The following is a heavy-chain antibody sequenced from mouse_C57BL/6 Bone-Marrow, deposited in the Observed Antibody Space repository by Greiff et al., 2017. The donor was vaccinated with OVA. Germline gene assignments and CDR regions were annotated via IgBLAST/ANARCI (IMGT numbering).Heavy chain of an antibody. V-gene: IGHV1-81*01. J-gene: IGHJ1*03. Sequence: VQLQESGAELARPGASVKLSCKASGYTFTSYGISWVKQRTGQGLEWIGEIYPRSGNTYYNEKFKGKATLTADKSSSTAYMELRSLTSEDSAVYYCARALLRWYFDVWGTGTTVTVAS. D-gene: IGHD1-1*01. CDR1: GYTFTSYG. CDR3: ARALLRWYFDV. CDR2: IYPRSGNT.